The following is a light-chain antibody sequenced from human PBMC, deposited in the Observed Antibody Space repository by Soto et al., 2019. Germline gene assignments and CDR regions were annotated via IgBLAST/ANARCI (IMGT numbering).Light chain of an antibody. CDR2: GSS. Sequence: EIVLTQSPGTLSLSPGERATLSCRASQSVSSAYLAWYQQKLGQAPRLLIYGSSNRATGIPDRFSGSGSGTDFTLTISRLEPEDFVVYYCQQYGSSRWTFGQGTKVEIK. CDR3: QQYGSSRWT. J-gene: IGKJ1*01. CDR1: QSVSSAY. V-gene: IGKV3-20*01.